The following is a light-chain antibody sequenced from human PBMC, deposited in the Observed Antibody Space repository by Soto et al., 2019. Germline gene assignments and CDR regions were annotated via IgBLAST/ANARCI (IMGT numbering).Light chain of an antibody. CDR3: QQYNNWPLYS. Sequence: EIVMTQSPATLSVSPGVRATISCRASQSVSNNLAWYQQKPGQAPRLLIYDASTRATGIPARFSGSGSGMEFTLTISSLQSEDFAVYYCQQYNNWPLYSFGQGTRLEIK. CDR2: DAS. CDR1: QSVSNN. J-gene: IGKJ2*03. V-gene: IGKV3-15*01.